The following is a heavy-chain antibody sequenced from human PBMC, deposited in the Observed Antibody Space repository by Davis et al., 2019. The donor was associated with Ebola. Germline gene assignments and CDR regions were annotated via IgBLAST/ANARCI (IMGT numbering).Heavy chain of an antibody. CDR2: IFSNDEK. J-gene: IGHJ6*02. V-gene: IGHV2-26*01. Sequence: SGPTLVNPTETLTLTCTVSGISLSNARMGVSWIRQPPGKALEWLAHIFSNDEKSYSTSLKSRLTISKDTSKSQVVLTMTNMDPVDTATYYCARIRGLVQSIDYYYGMDVWGQGTTVTVSS. D-gene: IGHD1-1*01. CDR3: ARIRGLVQSIDYYYGMDV. CDR1: GISLSNARMG.